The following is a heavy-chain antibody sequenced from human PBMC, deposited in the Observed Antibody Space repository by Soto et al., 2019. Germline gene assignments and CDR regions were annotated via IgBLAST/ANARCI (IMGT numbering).Heavy chain of an antibody. J-gene: IGHJ4*02. V-gene: IGHV5-51*01. D-gene: IGHD5-12*01. CDR1: GYSFTSYW. Sequence: PGESLKISCKVSGYSFTSYWIGWLRQMPGKGLEWMGIIYLGDSDTRYSPSFQGQVTISADKSISTAYLQWSSLKASDTAMYYCARQNSGYHLDYFDYWGQGTLVTVSS. CDR2: IYLGDSDT. CDR3: ARQNSGYHLDYFDY.